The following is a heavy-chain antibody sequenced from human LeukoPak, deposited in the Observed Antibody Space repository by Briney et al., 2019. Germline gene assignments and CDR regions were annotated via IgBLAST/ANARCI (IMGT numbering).Heavy chain of an antibody. V-gene: IGHV4-4*07. CDR2: VFTSGTT. J-gene: IGHJ5*02. Sequence: SETLSLTCTVSGGSISSYSWSWIRQPAGKGLEWIGRVFTSGTTNYNPSLKSRVTISVDTSKNQFSLKLSSVTAADTAVYYCARPHYCSGGSCYHFDPWGQGTLVTVSS. CDR1: GGSISSYS. CDR3: ARPHYCSGGSCYHFDP. D-gene: IGHD2-15*01.